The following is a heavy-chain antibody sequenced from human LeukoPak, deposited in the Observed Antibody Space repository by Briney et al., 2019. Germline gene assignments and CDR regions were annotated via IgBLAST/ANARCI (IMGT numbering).Heavy chain of an antibody. CDR3: ARGVRIAAAGPPLYYFDY. J-gene: IGHJ4*02. CDR1: GYTFTSYD. V-gene: IGHV1-8*01. CDR2: MNPNSGNT. D-gene: IGHD6-13*01. Sequence: ASVKVSCKASGYTFTSYDINWVRQATGQGLEWMGWMNPNSGNTGYAQKFQGRVTMTRNTSISTAYMELSSLRSEDTAVYYCARGVRIAAAGPPLYYFDYWGQGTLVTVSS.